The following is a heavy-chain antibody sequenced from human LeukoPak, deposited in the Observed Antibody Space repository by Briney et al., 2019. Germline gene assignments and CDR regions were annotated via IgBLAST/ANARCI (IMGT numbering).Heavy chain of an antibody. J-gene: IGHJ6*02. CDR1: AFTFSSYA. Sequence: PGGSLRLSCAASAFTFSSYAMSWVRQAPGKGLKWVSAISGSGGNTYYADSVKGRFTISRDNSKDTLYLQMNSLRAEDTAVYYCAKVTCSGGNCWPHYYYGMDVWGQGTTVTVSS. CDR2: ISGSGGNT. CDR3: AKVTCSGGNCWPHYYYGMDV. V-gene: IGHV3-23*01. D-gene: IGHD2-15*01.